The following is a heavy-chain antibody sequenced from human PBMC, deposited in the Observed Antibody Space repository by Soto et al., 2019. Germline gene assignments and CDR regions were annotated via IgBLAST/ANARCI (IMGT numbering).Heavy chain of an antibody. J-gene: IGHJ5*02. V-gene: IGHV1-8*01. D-gene: IGHD6-19*01. CDR2: MNPNSGNT. CDR3: ARVKLRAGTGWLDP. Sequence: ASVKVSCKASGYTFTSYDINWVRQATGQGLEWMGWMNPNSGNTGYAQKFQGRVTMTRNTSISTAYMELSSLRSEDTAVYYCARVKLRAGTGWLDPWGQGTLVTVSS. CDR1: GYTFTSYD.